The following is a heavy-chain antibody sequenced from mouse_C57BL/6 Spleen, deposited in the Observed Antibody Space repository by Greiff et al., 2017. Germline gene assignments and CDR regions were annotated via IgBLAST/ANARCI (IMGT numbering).Heavy chain of an antibody. J-gene: IGHJ4*01. D-gene: IGHD2-4*01. CDR2: FDPEDGET. CDR3: ARWDDDEGAMDY. Sequence: EVKLMESGAELVKPGASVKLSCTASGFNITDYSMHWVKQRTEQGLEWIGRFDPEDGETKYAPKFQGKATITADTSSNTAYLQLSRLTSEDTVVYYCARWDDDEGAMDYWGQGTSVTVSS. V-gene: IGHV14-2*01. CDR1: GFNITDYS.